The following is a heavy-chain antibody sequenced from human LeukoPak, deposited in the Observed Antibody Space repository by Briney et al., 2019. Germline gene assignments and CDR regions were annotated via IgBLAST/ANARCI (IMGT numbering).Heavy chain of an antibody. Sequence: ASVKVSSKASGYTFTNYGINWVRQAPGQGLEWVGWINTNTGNPTYAQGFTGRFVFSLDTSVNTAYLQINSLKAEDTAVYYCARDPLLRAFDIWGQGTLVTVSS. CDR2: INTNTGNP. J-gene: IGHJ3*02. V-gene: IGHV7-4-1*02. CDR1: GYTFTNYG. D-gene: IGHD1-26*01. CDR3: ARDPLLRAFDI.